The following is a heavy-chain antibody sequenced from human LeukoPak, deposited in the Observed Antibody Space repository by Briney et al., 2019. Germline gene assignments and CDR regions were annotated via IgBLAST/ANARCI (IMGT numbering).Heavy chain of an antibody. Sequence: ASVKVSCKASGGTFSSYAISWVRQAPGQGLEWMGGIIPIFGTANYAQKFQGRVTITADESTSTAYMELSSLRSEDTAVYYCARDLSSGGDHSYYNWFDPWGQGTLVTVSS. D-gene: IGHD2-15*01. J-gene: IGHJ5*02. CDR2: IIPIFGTA. CDR3: ARDLSSGGDHSYYNWFDP. V-gene: IGHV1-69*13. CDR1: GGTFSSYA.